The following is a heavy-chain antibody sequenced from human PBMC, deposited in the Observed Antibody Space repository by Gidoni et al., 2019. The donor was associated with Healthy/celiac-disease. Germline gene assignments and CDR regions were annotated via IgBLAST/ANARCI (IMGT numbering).Heavy chain of an antibody. CDR3: AREVNLRSEYGMDV. CDR2: IWYDGSKK. J-gene: IGHJ6*02. Sequence: QVQLVESGGGVVQPGRSLRLSCAASGFTFRSYGMHWVRQAPGKGLEWVAVIWYDGSKKYYADSVKGRVTISRDNSKNTLYLQMKSLRAEDTAEYYCAREVNLRSEYGMDVWGQGTTVTVSS. V-gene: IGHV3-33*01. CDR1: GFTFRSYG.